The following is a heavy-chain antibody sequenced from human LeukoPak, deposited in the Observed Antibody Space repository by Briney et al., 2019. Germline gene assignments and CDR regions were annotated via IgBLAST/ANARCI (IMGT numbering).Heavy chain of an antibody. Sequence: SETLSLTCTVSGGSISSGGYYWSWIRQHPGKGLEWIGYIYYSGSTYYNPSLKSRVTISVDTSKSQFSLKLSSVTAADTAVYYCARIQKKTLLDYWGQGTLVTVSS. CDR1: GGSISSGGYY. V-gene: IGHV4-31*03. CDR3: ARIQKKTLLDY. CDR2: IYYSGST. J-gene: IGHJ4*02. D-gene: IGHD5-18*01.